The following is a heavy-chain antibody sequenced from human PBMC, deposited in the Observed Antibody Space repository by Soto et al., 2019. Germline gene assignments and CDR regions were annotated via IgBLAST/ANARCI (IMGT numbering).Heavy chain of an antibody. D-gene: IGHD3-10*01. V-gene: IGHV1-18*01. Sequence: QVQLVQSGAEVKKPGASVKVSCKTSGYTFTTYGISWVRQAPGQGLEWMGWISPYNGNTKYAQKLQGRVTMTADTSTSTAYMDLRSLTSDDTAVYYCLRGWFGEVVYYFDYWGQGTLVTVSS. CDR1: GYTFTTYG. CDR2: ISPYNGNT. CDR3: LRGWFGEVVYYFDY. J-gene: IGHJ4*02.